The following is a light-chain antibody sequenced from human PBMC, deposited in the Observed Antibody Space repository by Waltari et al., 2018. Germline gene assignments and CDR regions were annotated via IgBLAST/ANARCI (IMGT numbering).Light chain of an antibody. Sequence: DIVMTQSPESLGVSLGERATINWKSSQSVFYSPYSKNYLAWYQQKPGQPPKLLISWASTRESGVPDRFSGGGSGTDFTLTISSLQAEDVAVYYCQQYYTAPVTFGPGTKVDIK. CDR1: QSVFYSPYSKNY. J-gene: IGKJ3*01. V-gene: IGKV4-1*01. CDR3: QQYYTAPVT. CDR2: WAS.